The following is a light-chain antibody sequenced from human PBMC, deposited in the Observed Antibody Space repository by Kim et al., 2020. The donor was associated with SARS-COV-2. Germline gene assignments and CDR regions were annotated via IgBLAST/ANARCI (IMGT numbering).Light chain of an antibody. CDR2: GKN. Sequence: SSELTQDPAVSVALGQTVRITCQGDSLRSYYTTWYQQKPGQAPIVVVYGKNNRPSGIPDRFSGSSSGNTASLTITGTQAGDEADYYCNSRDNNDNILFGGGNRLTVL. J-gene: IGLJ2*01. V-gene: IGLV3-19*01. CDR3: NSRDNNDNIL. CDR1: SLRSYY.